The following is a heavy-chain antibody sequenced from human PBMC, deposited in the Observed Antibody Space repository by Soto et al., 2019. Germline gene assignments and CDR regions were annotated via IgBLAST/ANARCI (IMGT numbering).Heavy chain of an antibody. CDR2: INSGGGST. J-gene: IGHJ4*02. Sequence: GASVKVSCKASGYTFTNYYIHWVRQAPGQGLEWMGIINSGGGSTNYAQRFQGRVTMTRDTSTSTVYMELSSLRSEDTAVYYCSRDVGTTRGFDYWGQGTLVTVSS. V-gene: IGHV1-46*01. CDR3: SRDVGTTRGFDY. CDR1: GYTFTNYY. D-gene: IGHD1-1*01.